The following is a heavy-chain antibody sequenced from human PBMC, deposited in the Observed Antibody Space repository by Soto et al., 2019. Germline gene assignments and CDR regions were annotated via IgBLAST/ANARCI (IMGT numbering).Heavy chain of an antibody. Sequence: QVQLQESGPGLVKPSETLSLTCSVSGGSVSNASFYWTWIRQAPGTGLEYIGYIFYTGVTNYNPSLSSRVTISLDTSKNHFSLKLNSITAADTAFYYCVRVLDSSWYADLWGRGTLVTVSS. D-gene: IGHD3-22*01. CDR1: GGSVSNASFY. V-gene: IGHV4-61*03. J-gene: IGHJ2*01. CDR3: VRVLDSSWYADL. CDR2: IFYTGVT.